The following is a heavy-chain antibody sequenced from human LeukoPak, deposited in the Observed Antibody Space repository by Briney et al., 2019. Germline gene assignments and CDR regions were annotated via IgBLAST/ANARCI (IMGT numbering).Heavy chain of an antibody. CDR3: AKGGDDYALYYYYYMDV. V-gene: IGHV3-7*03. J-gene: IGHJ6*03. Sequence: GGSLRLSCAASGFAFSSYWMSWVRQAPGKGLEWVASIKQGGSEKYYVDSVKGRFTISRDNSKNTLYLQMNSLRAEDTAVYYCAKGGDDYALYYYYYMDVWGEGTTVTISS. CDR2: IKQGGSEK. CDR1: GFAFSSYW. D-gene: IGHD4-17*01.